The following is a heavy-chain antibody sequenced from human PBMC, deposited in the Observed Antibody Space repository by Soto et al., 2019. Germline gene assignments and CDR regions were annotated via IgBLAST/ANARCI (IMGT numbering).Heavy chain of an antibody. Sequence: SVKVSCKASGGTFSSYTISWVRQAPGQGLEWMGRIIPILGIANYAQKFQGRVTITADKSTSTAYMELSSLRSEDTAVYYCAREYDYDILTGYYRNNWFDPWGQGTLVTVSS. CDR2: IIPILGIA. CDR3: AREYDYDILTGYYRNNWFDP. CDR1: GGTFSSYT. J-gene: IGHJ5*02. V-gene: IGHV1-69*04. D-gene: IGHD3-9*01.